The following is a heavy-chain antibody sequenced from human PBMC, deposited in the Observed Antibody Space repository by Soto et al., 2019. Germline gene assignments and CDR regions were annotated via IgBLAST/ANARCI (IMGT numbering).Heavy chain of an antibody. CDR2: INPDNGNT. CDR3: ARGIATGQLDP. CDR1: GYTFTRYT. J-gene: IGHJ5*02. V-gene: IGHV1-3*01. Sequence: ASVKVSCKASGYTFTRYTMNWVRQAPGQRLEWMGWINPDNGNTKSSQKFQDRVIITRDTSASTAYVDLSSLRSEDTAVYYCARGIATGQLDPWGQGTLATVSS. D-gene: IGHD2-15*01.